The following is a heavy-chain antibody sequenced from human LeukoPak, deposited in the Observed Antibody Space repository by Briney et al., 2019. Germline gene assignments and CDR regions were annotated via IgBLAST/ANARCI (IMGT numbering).Heavy chain of an antibody. Sequence: ASVRVSCKASGYTFTSYGISWVRQAPGQGLEWMGWISAYNGNTNYAQKLQGRVTMTTDTSTSTAYMELRSLRSDDTAVYYCARDTRRRIVVVPAADDAFDIWGQGTMVTVSS. J-gene: IGHJ3*02. D-gene: IGHD2-2*01. CDR3: ARDTRRRIVVVPAADDAFDI. V-gene: IGHV1-18*01. CDR2: ISAYNGNT. CDR1: GYTFTSYG.